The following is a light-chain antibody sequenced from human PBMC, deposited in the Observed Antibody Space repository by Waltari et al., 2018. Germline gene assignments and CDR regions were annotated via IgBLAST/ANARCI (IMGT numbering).Light chain of an antibody. CDR1: QSISKW. CDR3: QQYNSYSLLT. CDR2: EAS. J-gene: IGKJ4*01. V-gene: IGKV1-5*03. Sequence: DIRMNQSPSTLSASAGDRVIISCRASQSISKWLAWYQQKPGKAPKLLIYEASTLQSRCPSRFSGTGSGTDFTLTISSLQPDDFATYYCQQYNSYSLLTFGGATKVEIK.